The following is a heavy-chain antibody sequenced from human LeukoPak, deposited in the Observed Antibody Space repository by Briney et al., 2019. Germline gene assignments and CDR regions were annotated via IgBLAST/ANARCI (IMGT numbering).Heavy chain of an antibody. CDR3: ARVRRYTAPFDY. CDR1: GFTFSSYG. J-gene: IGHJ4*02. Sequence: GRSLRLSCAASGFTFSSYGMHWVRQAPGKGLEWVAVISYDGSNKYYADSVKGRFTISRDNSKNTLYLQMNSLRAEDTAVYYCARVRRYTAPFDYWGQGTLVTVSS. CDR2: ISYDGSNK. D-gene: IGHD1-1*01. V-gene: IGHV3-30*03.